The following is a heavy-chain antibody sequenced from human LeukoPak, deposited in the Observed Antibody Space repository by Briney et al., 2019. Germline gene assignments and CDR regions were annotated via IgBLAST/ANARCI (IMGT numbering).Heavy chain of an antibody. CDR3: AGHYSPLWFGEKGDYYYYMDV. D-gene: IGHD3-10*01. V-gene: IGHV5-51*01. CDR1: GYSFTSYW. Sequence: GESLKISCKGSGYSFTSYWIGWVRQMPGKGLEWMGIIYPGDSDTRYSPSFQGQVTISADKSISTAYLQWSSLKASDTAMYYCAGHYSPLWFGEKGDYYYYMDVWGKGTTVTISS. CDR2: IYPGDSDT. J-gene: IGHJ6*03.